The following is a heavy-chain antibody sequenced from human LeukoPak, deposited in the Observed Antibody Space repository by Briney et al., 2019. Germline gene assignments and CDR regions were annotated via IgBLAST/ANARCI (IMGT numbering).Heavy chain of an antibody. CDR2: ISSSSSTI. CDR3: ASDQFNSGYDYWFDP. CDR1: GFTFSSYS. J-gene: IGHJ5*02. D-gene: IGHD5-12*01. V-gene: IGHV3-48*01. Sequence: GRSLRLSCAASGFTFSSYSMNWVRQAPGKGLEWVSYISSSSSTIYYADSVKGRFTISRDNAKNSLYLQMNSLRAEDTAVYYCASDQFNSGYDYWFDPWGQGTLVTVSS.